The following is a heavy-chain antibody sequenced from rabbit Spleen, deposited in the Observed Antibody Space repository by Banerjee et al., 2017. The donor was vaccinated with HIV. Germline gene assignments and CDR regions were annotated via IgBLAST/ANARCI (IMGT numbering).Heavy chain of an antibody. CDR1: GFSFSDNYW. CDR3: ARDTVYAAYAGFGHATLHYFDL. J-gene: IGHJ4*01. V-gene: IGHV1S45*01. CDR2: IYPDSTT. D-gene: IGHD6-1*01. Sequence: QEQVKESGGDLVQPEGSLTLTCTASGFSFSDNYWICWVRQAPGKGLEWIACIYPDSTTYYASWAKGRFTISKTSSTTVTLQMTSLTAADTATYFCARDTVYAAYAGFGHATLHYFDLWGPGTLVT.